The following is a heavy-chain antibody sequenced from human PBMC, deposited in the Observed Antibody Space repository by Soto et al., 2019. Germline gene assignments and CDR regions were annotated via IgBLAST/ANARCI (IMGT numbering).Heavy chain of an antibody. CDR2: MYNDGRT. CDR1: GGSVSSGGFY. J-gene: IGHJ4*02. CDR3: TREAGY. Sequence: QVRLQESGPGLVKPSQTLSLTCTVSGGSVSSGGFYWNWIRQHPGKGLEWIGYMYNDGRTEYNPSRKSRVSISVDTPKNQFSLTVTSVTVADTAVYYCTREAGYWGQGILVTVSS. V-gene: IGHV4-31*03.